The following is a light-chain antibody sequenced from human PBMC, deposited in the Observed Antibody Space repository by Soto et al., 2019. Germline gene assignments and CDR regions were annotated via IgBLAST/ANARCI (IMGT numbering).Light chain of an antibody. CDR1: SSNIGSNT. CDR2: SNN. J-gene: IGLJ1*01. CDR3: AAWYDSLNGYV. Sequence: QSVLTQPPSASGTPGQRVTIPCSGSSSNIGSNTVNWYQQLPGTAPKLLIYSNNQRPSGVPDRFSGSKSGTSASLAISGLQSEDEADYYCAAWYDSLNGYVFGSGTKVT. V-gene: IGLV1-44*01.